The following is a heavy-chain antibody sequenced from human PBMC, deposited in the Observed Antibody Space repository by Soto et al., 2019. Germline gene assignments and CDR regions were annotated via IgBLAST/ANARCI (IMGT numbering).Heavy chain of an antibody. D-gene: IGHD3-22*01. Sequence: GGSLRLSCAASGFTFSSYAMSLVRHAPEKGLEWVSAISGSGGSTYYADSVKGRFTISRDNSKNTLYLQMNSLRAEHTAVYYCAKDRPPITMIVVAPFVGGQGTLVTVSS. CDR3: AKDRPPITMIVVAPFV. CDR2: ISGSGGST. CDR1: GFTFSSYA. J-gene: IGHJ4*02. V-gene: IGHV3-23*01.